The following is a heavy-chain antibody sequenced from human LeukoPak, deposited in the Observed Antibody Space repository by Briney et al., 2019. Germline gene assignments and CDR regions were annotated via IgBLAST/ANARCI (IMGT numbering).Heavy chain of an antibody. V-gene: IGHV3-21*01. CDR2: ISSSSSYI. J-gene: IGHJ4*02. CDR1: GFTFSSYS. Sequence: GGSLRLSCVASGFTFSSYSMNWVRQAPGKGLEWVSFISSSSSYIYYADSVKGRFTISRDNAKNSLYVEMNSLRVEDTAVYYCAKASAMIVVVSKHFDYWGQGTLVTVSS. D-gene: IGHD3-22*01. CDR3: AKASAMIVVVSKHFDY.